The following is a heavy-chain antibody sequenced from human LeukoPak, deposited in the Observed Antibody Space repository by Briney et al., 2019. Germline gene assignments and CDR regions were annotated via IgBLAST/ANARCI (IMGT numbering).Heavy chain of an antibody. D-gene: IGHD6-13*01. V-gene: IGHV4-39*07. CDR2: TYYSGST. CDR1: GGSISSSSYY. J-gene: IGHJ6*03. CDR3: ARVILAAGGYYYYYMDV. Sequence: SETLSLTCTVSGGSISSSSYYWGWIRQPPGKGLEWIGSTYYSGSTYYNPSLKSRVTISVDTSKNQFSLKLSSVTAADTAVYYCARVILAAGGYYYYYMDVWGKGTTVTVSS.